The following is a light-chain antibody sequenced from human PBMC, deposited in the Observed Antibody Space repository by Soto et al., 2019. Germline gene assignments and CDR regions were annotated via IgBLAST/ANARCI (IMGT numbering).Light chain of an antibody. Sequence: EIVLTQSPGTLSLSPGERATLSCRASQSVSSSYLAWYQQKPGQAPRLLIYGASSRAPGIPDRFSGSGSGTDFTLTISRLEPEDFAVYYCQQYGSSPIFGQGTKLEIK. CDR1: QSVSSSY. V-gene: IGKV3-20*01. CDR2: GAS. J-gene: IGKJ2*01. CDR3: QQYGSSPI.